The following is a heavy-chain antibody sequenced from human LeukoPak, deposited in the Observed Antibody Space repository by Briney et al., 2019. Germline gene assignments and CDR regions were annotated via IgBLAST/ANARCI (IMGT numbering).Heavy chain of an antibody. Sequence: GRSLRLPCAASGFTFSSYGMHWVRQAPGKGLEWVAVISYDGSNKYYADSVKGRFTISRDNSKNTLYLQMNSLRAEDTAVYYCAKSPHRRNDFWSGYPRGGMDVWGQGTTVTVSS. CDR2: ISYDGSNK. J-gene: IGHJ6*02. V-gene: IGHV3-30*18. CDR3: AKSPHRRNDFWSGYPRGGMDV. CDR1: GFTFSSYG. D-gene: IGHD3-3*01.